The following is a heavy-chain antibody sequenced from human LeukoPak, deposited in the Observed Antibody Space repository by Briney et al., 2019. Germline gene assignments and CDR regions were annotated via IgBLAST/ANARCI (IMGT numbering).Heavy chain of an antibody. CDR2: ITSSSSTI. CDR1: GFTFSTYT. V-gene: IGHV3-48*02. D-gene: IGHD4-17*01. CDR3: ARGPYGDYVDAFDI. J-gene: IGHJ3*02. Sequence: GGSLRLSCAAYGFTFSTYTMNWVRQAPGKGLEWLSYITSSSSTIYYADSVKGRFTISRDNAKNSLYLQMNSLRDEDTAVYYCARGPYGDYVDAFDIWGQGTMVTVSS.